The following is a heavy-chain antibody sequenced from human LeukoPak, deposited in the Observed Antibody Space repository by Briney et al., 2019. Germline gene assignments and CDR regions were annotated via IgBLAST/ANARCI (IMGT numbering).Heavy chain of an antibody. CDR2: MNPNSGTT. Sequence: ASVKVSCKASGYTFTNYDINWVRQATGQGLERMGWMNPNSGTTGYAQKFLGRVTITRNTSISTTSMELSSLRSEDTAVYYCARGRSPGTSMEYYYYMDVWGKGTTVTVSS. J-gene: IGHJ6*03. CDR3: ARGRSPGTSMEYYYYMDV. V-gene: IGHV1-8*03. D-gene: IGHD1-1*01. CDR1: GYTFTNYD.